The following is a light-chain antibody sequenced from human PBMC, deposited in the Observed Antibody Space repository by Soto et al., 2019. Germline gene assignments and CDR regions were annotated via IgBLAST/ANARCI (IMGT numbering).Light chain of an antibody. CDR1: QRISTH. CDR3: QHYNSYSEA. CDR2: KAS. J-gene: IGKJ1*01. Sequence: IQLTQSPSSLSASVGARVAITCRASQRISTHLNWYQQKPGKAPKLLIYKASTLKSGVPSRFSGSGSGTEFTLTISSLQPDDFATYYCQHYNSYSEAFGQGTKVDI. V-gene: IGKV1-5*03.